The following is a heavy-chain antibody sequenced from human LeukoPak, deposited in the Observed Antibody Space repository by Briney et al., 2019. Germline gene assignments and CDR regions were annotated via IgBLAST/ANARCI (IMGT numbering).Heavy chain of an antibody. Sequence: GGSLRLSCAASEFTFSSYNMNWVRQAPGKGLEWVSSISSSSLYIYYADSVKGRFTISRDNAKNSLFLQMNSLRAEDTAVYYCASPNPRIAARPYYYYYMDVWGKGTTVTVSS. CDR3: ASPNPRIAARPYYYYYMDV. J-gene: IGHJ6*03. CDR1: EFTFSSYN. CDR2: ISSSSLYI. D-gene: IGHD6-6*01. V-gene: IGHV3-21*01.